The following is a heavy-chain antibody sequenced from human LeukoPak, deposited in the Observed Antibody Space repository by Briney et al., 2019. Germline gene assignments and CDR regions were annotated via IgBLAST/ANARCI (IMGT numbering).Heavy chain of an antibody. Sequence: GGSLRLSCAASGFTFSSYSMNWVRQAPGKGLEWVSSISSSSSYIHYADSVKGRFTISRDNAKNSLYLQMNSLRAEDTAVYYCARVLLVSVAGFPDYWGQGTLVTVSS. V-gene: IGHV3-21*01. CDR1: GFTFSSYS. CDR3: ARVLLVSVAGFPDY. CDR2: ISSSSSYI. D-gene: IGHD6-19*01. J-gene: IGHJ4*02.